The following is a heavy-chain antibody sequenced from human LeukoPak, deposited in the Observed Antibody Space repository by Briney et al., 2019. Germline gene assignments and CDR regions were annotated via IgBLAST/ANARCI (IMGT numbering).Heavy chain of an antibody. CDR1: GGSISSSSYY. D-gene: IGHD3-9*01. CDR2: IYYSGST. V-gene: IGHV4-39*01. Sequence: PSETLSLTCTVSGGSISSSSYYRGWIRQPPGKGLEWIGSIYYSGSTYYNPSLKSRVTISVDTSKNQFSLKLSSVTAADTAVYYCARTYHDILTGYYPDYWGQGTLVTVSS. CDR3: ARTYHDILTGYYPDY. J-gene: IGHJ4*02.